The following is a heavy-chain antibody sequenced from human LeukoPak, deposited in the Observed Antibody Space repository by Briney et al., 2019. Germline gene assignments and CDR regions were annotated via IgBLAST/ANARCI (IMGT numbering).Heavy chain of an antibody. Sequence: SVKVSCKSSGGTFSSYAISWVRQAPGQGLEWMGGIIPIFGTANYAQKFQGRVTITADKSTSTAYMELSSLRSEDTAVYYCARGVSEQPLHAFYIWGQGTMGTVSS. V-gene: IGHV1-69*06. J-gene: IGHJ3*02. CDR2: IIPIFGTA. D-gene: IGHD6-13*01. CDR1: GGTFSSYA. CDR3: ARGVSEQPLHAFYI.